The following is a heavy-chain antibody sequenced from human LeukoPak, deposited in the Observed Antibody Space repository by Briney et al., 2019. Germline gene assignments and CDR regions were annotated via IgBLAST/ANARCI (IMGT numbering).Heavy chain of an antibody. V-gene: IGHV3-48*04. J-gene: IGHJ4*02. D-gene: IGHD2-15*01. CDR3: ARLRNCSRGSCYRDFDL. Sequence: GGFLRLSCAASGFTFSSYSMNWVRQAPGKGLEWVSYISSSSSTIYYADSVKGRFTISRDNAKNSLYLQMNSLRAEDTAVYYCARLRNCSRGSCYRDFDLWGQGILVTVSS. CDR2: ISSSSSTI. CDR1: GFTFSSYS.